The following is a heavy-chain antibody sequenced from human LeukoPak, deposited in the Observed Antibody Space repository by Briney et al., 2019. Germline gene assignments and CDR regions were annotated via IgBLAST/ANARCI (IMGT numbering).Heavy chain of an antibody. CDR2: IVPIFGTA. Sequence: SVKVSCKASGGTFSSYAISWVRQAPGQGLEWMGGIVPIFGTANYAQKFQGRVTITADESTSTAYMELSSLRSEDTAVYYCARGASGYCSGGSCYNFDYWGQGTLVTVSS. V-gene: IGHV1-69*13. D-gene: IGHD2-15*01. J-gene: IGHJ4*02. CDR1: GGTFSSYA. CDR3: ARGASGYCSGGSCYNFDY.